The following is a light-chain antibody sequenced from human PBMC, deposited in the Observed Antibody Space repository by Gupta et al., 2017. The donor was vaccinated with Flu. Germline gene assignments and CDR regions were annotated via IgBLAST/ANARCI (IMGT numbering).Light chain of an antibody. Sequence: VMTQSPATLSVSPGERATLSCRASQSVTSNLAWYQQKPGHAPRLLIYAASARATGIPARFSGSGSGTEFTLTISSLQSEDFAVYYCQQYNNWPKTFGQGTKVDIK. CDR3: QQYNNWPKT. CDR2: AAS. J-gene: IGKJ1*01. CDR1: QSVTSN. V-gene: IGKV3-15*01.